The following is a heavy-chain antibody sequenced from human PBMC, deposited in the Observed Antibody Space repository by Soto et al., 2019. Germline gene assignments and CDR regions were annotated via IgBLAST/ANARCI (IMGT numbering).Heavy chain of an antibody. V-gene: IGHV3-23*01. CDR2: ITGSGGST. CDR1: GFTFSTYA. J-gene: IGHJ4*02. CDR3: AKGSSASRPYYFDS. D-gene: IGHD3-22*01. Sequence: EVQLLESGGGLVQPGGSLRLSCAASGFTFSTYAMIWVRQAPGKGLEWVSAITGSGGSTYYADSVKGRFTISRDNSKSTLYVPMNSLRADDTAVYYCAKGSSASRPYYFDSWGQGTLVTVSS.